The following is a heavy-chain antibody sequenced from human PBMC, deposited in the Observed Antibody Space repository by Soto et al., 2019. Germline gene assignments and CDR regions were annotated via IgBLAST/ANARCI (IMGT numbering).Heavy chain of an antibody. CDR3: ASSEWERPYGMDV. Sequence: ASVKVSCKASGYTFTGYYIHWVRQAPGQGLEWMGWINPNSGGRNYAQKFQGWVTMTRDTSISTAYMEMSRLRSDDTAVYYCASSEWERPYGMDVWGKGTTVTVYS. CDR2: INPNSGGR. CDR1: GYTFTGYY. V-gene: IGHV1-2*04. D-gene: IGHD1-1*01. J-gene: IGHJ6*01.